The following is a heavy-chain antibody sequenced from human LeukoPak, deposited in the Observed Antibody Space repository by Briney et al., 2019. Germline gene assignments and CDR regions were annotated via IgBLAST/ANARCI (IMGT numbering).Heavy chain of an antibody. CDR1: GGSFSGYY. J-gene: IGHJ6*02. CDR2: IYYSGST. CDR3: ARHQGCSTSCYHYGMDV. D-gene: IGHD2-2*01. V-gene: IGHV4-34*09. Sequence: SETLSLTCAVYGGSFSGYYWSWIRQPPGKGLEWIGYIYYSGSTYYNPSLKRRVTISVDTSKNQFSLKLSSVTAADTAVYYCARHQGCSTSCYHYGMDVWGQGTTVTVSS.